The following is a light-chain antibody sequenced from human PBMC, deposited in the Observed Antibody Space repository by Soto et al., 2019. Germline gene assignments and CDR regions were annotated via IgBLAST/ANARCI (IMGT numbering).Light chain of an antibody. CDR3: SAYTAGGTLV. J-gene: IGLJ3*02. CDR2: EVR. Sequence: QSALTQPASVSGSAGQSITISCSGTMRDVGAYNLVSWYQQHPGTAPKLIIYEVRNRPSGISSRFSGSRSGNTASLTISGLRSEDEGDYYCSAYTAGGTLVFGGGTKVTVL. V-gene: IGLV2-14*01. CDR1: MRDVGAYNL.